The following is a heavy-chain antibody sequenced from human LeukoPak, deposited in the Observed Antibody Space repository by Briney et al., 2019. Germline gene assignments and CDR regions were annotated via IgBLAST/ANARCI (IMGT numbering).Heavy chain of an antibody. V-gene: IGHV4-39*07. J-gene: IGHJ5*02. CDR2: IYYGGNT. D-gene: IGHD6-13*01. Sequence: SETLSLTCTVSGDSIINDYYFWGWFRQSPGMGLEWIGDIYYGGNTYYNPSLTSRVTLSVDTSKNQFSLNLRSVTAADTAMYYCARDSGQQLVLWFDPWGQGTLVTVSS. CDR1: GDSIINDYYF. CDR3: ARDSGQQLVLWFDP.